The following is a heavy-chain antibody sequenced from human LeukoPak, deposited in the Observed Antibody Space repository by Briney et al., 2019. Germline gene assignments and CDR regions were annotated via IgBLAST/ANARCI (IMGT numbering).Heavy chain of an antibody. J-gene: IGHJ6*02. D-gene: IGHD6-13*01. CDR1: GFTFSSYG. CDR2: IWYDGSNK. Sequence: GGSLRLSCAASGFTFSSYGMHWVRQAPGKGLEWVAVIWYDGSNKYYADSVKGRFTISRDNSKNTLYLQMNSLRAEDTAVYYCARTIAAAGPRDYYYGMDVWGQGTTVTVSS. V-gene: IGHV3-33*01. CDR3: ARTIAAAGPRDYYYGMDV.